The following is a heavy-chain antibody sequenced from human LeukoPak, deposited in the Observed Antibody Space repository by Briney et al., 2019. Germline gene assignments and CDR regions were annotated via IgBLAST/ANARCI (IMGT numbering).Heavy chain of an antibody. CDR2: ICDNGGDT. V-gene: IGHV3-23*01. J-gene: IGHJ4*02. CDR1: GFTFKNYA. CDR3: GKDWKLDY. D-gene: IGHD1-1*01. Sequence: GGSLRLSCAASGFTFKNYAMSWVRQAPGKGLEWGSAICDNGGDTKYADSVKGRFTISRDNSKNTLYLQMNSLRVEDTAIYYCGKDWKLDYWGQGTLVTVSS.